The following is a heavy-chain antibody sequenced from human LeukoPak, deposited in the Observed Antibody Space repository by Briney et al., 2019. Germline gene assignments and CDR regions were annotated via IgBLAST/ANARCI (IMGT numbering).Heavy chain of an antibody. CDR1: GFTFSSYG. CDR2: LWYDGSNK. V-gene: IGHV3-33*01. J-gene: IGHJ4*02. CDR3: ASDFSGSYGTDY. Sequence: GRSLRLSCAASGFTFSSYGMHWVRQAPGKGLEWVAVLWYDGSNKYYADSVKGRFTISRDDSKNTLYLQMNSLRAEDTAVYYCASDFSGSYGTDYWGQGTLVTVSS. D-gene: IGHD1-26*01.